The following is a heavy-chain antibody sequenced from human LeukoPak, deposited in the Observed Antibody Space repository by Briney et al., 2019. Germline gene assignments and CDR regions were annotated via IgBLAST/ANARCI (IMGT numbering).Heavy chain of an antibody. CDR1: GFTFRNYW. J-gene: IGHJ4*02. D-gene: IGHD3-22*01. CDR3: ARGEDYDDSSHIDY. Sequence: GGSLRLSCVASGFTFRNYWMSWVRQAPGKGLEWVANIKQDGGETYYVDSVKGRFTISRDNPKNSLYLQMNSLGADDTAVYYCARGEDYDDSSHIDYWGQGAQVTVSS. CDR2: IKQDGGET. V-gene: IGHV3-7*04.